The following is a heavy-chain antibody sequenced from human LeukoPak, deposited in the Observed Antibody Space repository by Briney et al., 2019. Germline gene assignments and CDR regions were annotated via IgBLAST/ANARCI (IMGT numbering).Heavy chain of an antibody. V-gene: IGHV3-23*01. D-gene: IGHD2-21*02. CDR3: AKAAAYCGGDCYSEDY. J-gene: IGHJ4*02. CDR2: ISGSGGST. Sequence: AGGSLRLSCAASGFTFSSYGTHWVRQAPGKGLEWVSAISGSGGSTYYADSVKGRFTISRDNSKNTLYLQMNSLRAEDTAVYYCAKAAAYCGGDCYSEDYWGQGTLVTVSS. CDR1: GFTFSSYG.